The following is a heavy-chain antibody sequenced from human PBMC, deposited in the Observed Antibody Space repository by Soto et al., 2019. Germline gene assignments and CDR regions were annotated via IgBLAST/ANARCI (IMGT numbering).Heavy chain of an antibody. CDR2: INPSGGST. CDR3: ARDGDFVVVVAATLLAY. J-gene: IGHJ4*02. D-gene: IGHD2-15*01. Sequence: QVQLVQSGAEVKKPGASVKVSCKASGYTFTSYYMHWVRQAPGQGLEWMGIINPSGGSTSYAQKFPGRVTMTRDTYTSTVYMELSSLRSEDTAVYYCARDGDFVVVVAATLLAYWGQGTLVTVSS. V-gene: IGHV1-46*01. CDR1: GYTFTSYY.